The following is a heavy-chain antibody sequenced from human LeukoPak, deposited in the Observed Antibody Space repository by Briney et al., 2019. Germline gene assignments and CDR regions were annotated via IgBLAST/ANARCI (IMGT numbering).Heavy chain of an antibody. Sequence: SETLSLACTVSGGSISSYYWSWIRQPPGKGLEWIGYIYYSGSTNYNPSLKSRVTISVDTSKNQFSLKLSSVTAADTAVYYCARAYGAFDIWGQGTMVTVSS. V-gene: IGHV4-59*01. CDR1: GGSISSYY. CDR2: IYYSGST. D-gene: IGHD2-21*01. CDR3: ARAYGAFDI. J-gene: IGHJ3*02.